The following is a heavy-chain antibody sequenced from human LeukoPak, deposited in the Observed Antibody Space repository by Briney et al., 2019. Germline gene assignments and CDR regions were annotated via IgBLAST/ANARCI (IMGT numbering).Heavy chain of an antibody. CDR2: INHSGST. V-gene: IGHV4-34*01. D-gene: IGHD1-1*01. CDR3: ARDSGTTTGYFDY. Sequence: SETLSLTCAVYGGSFSGYYWSWIRQPPGKGLEWIGEINHSGSTNYNPSLKSRVTISVDTSKNQFSLKLSSVTAADTAVYYCARDSGTTTGYFDYWGQGTLVTVSS. J-gene: IGHJ4*02. CDR1: GGSFSGYY.